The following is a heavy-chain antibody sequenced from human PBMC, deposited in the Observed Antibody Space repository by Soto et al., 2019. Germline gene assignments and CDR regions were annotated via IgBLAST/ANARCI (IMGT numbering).Heavy chain of an antibody. J-gene: IGHJ2*01. D-gene: IGHD3-22*01. V-gene: IGHV4-31*03. CDR1: GGSISSGGYY. Sequence: QVQLQESGPGLVKPSQTLSLTCTVSGGSISSGGYYWSWIRQHPGKGLEWIGYIYYSGSTYYNPSLKSRVTISVDTSKNQFSLKLSSVTAAATAVYYCARSGTVGSSGYYYWYFDLWGRGTLVTVSS. CDR3: ARSGTVGSSGYYYWYFDL. CDR2: IYYSGST.